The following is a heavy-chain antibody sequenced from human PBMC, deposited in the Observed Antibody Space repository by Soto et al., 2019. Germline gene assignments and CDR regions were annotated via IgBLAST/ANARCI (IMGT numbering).Heavy chain of an antibody. CDR1: GFTFSNYY. D-gene: IGHD5-12*01. CDR3: ARAESGYTFDY. CDR2: INYDGSAQ. V-gene: IGHV3-7*01. J-gene: IGHJ4*02. Sequence: PGGSLRLSCAASGFTFSNYYMNWVRQAPGNGLEWVANINYDGSAQYYVDSVKGRFTISRDNSKNTLYLQMNSLRAEDTAVYYCARAESGYTFDYWGQGTLVTVSS.